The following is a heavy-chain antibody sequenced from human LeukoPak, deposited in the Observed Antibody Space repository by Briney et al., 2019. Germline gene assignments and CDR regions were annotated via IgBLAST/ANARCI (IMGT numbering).Heavy chain of an antibody. J-gene: IGHJ4*02. Sequence: SETLSLTCTVSGGSIRGSTYYWGWVRQPPGEGLGGIGNIYYSGITYYNPSLKSRVTIYVDTSKTQFSLKLTSVTAADTALYYCARQGTSIVGATIDYWGQGTLVTVSS. CDR2: IYYSGIT. V-gene: IGHV4-39*01. CDR3: ARQGTSIVGATIDY. D-gene: IGHD1-26*01. CDR1: GGSIRGSTYY.